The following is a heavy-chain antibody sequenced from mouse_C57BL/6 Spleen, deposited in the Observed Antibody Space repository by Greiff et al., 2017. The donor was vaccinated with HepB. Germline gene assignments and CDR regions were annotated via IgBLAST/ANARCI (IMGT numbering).Heavy chain of an antibody. V-gene: IGHV3-6*01. CDR3: AREDDYGGVDY. CDR2: ISYDGSN. CDR1: GYSITSGYY. J-gene: IGHJ2*01. D-gene: IGHD2-4*01. Sequence: EVKLLESGPGLVKPSQSLSLTCSVTGYSITSGYYWNWIRQFPGNKLEWMGYISYDGSNNYNPSLKNRISITRDTSKNQFFLKLNSVTTEDTATYYCAREDDYGGVDYWGQGTTLTVSS.